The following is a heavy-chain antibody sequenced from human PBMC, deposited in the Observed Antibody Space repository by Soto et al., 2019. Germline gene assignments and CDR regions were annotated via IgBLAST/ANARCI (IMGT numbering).Heavy chain of an antibody. V-gene: IGHV3-48*03. CDR3: TRAAWFPYLSFY. J-gene: IGHJ4*02. CDR1: GFTFSRFE. Sequence: GGSLRLSCAASGFTFSRFELHWVRQSPGKGLEWISYISSSGSTAYYASSVEGRFTISRDNANNSVYLQMDSLRAEDTALYYCTRAAWFPYLSFYWGQGALVTVSS. CDR2: ISSSGSTA. D-gene: IGHD3-10*01.